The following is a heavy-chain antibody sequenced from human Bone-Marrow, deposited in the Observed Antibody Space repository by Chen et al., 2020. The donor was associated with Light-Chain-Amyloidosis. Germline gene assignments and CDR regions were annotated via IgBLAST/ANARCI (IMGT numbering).Heavy chain of an antibody. CDR2: ISSSSSTI. J-gene: IGHJ6*03. V-gene: IGHV3-48*01. CDR1: GFTFSSYS. Sequence: VQLVESGGGVVQPGGSLRLSCAASGFTFSSYSMNWVRQAPGKGLEWVSYISSSSSTIYYADSVKVRFTISRDNAKNSLYLQMNSLRAEDTAVYYCAGSWRELLVSPYYYMDVWGKGTTVTVSS. CDR3: AGSWRELLVSPYYYMDV. D-gene: IGHD1-26*01.